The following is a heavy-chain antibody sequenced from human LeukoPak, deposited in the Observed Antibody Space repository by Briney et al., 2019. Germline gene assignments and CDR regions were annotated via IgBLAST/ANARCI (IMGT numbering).Heavy chain of an antibody. CDR2: LISSGAVT. CDR3: AKNAGYSYGLYYFDY. V-gene: IGHV3-23*01. J-gene: IGHJ4*02. D-gene: IGHD5-18*01. CDR1: GFPFSNYA. Sequence: GGSLRLSCAASGFPFSNYAMSWVRQAPGKGLVWVSSLISSGAVTYYADSVKGRFTISRDNSKNTAHLQMDSLRAEDSAVYYCAKNAGYSYGLYYFDYWGQGTLVTVSS.